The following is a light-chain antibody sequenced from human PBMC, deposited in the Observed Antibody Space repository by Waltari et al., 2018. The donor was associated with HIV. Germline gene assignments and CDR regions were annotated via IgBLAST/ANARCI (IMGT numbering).Light chain of an antibody. J-gene: IGLJ2*01. CDR3: QSYDSSLTGSV. V-gene: IGLV1-40*01. Sequence: QSVLTQPPSVSGAPAQRVPTPSPGSGPTIGPGNDITGYQQLPGTAPKLLIYGSGNRPSGVPDRFSGSKSGTSASLAITGLQAEDEADYYCQSYDSSLTGSVFGGGTKLTVL. CDR1: GPTIGPGND. CDR2: GSG.